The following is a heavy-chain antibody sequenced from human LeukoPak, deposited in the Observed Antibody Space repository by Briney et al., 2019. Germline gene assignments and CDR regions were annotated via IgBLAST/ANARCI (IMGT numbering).Heavy chain of an antibody. J-gene: IGHJ4*02. CDR3: AYSSGYYQYYFDY. CDR1: GFTFSSYG. D-gene: IGHD3-22*01. Sequence: PGRSLRLSCAASGFTFSSYGMHWVRQAPGKGLEWVAVISYDGSSKYYADSVKGRFTISRDNSKNTLYLQMNSLRAEDTAVYYCAYSSGYYQYYFDYWGQGTLVTVSS. CDR2: ISYDGSSK. V-gene: IGHV3-30*03.